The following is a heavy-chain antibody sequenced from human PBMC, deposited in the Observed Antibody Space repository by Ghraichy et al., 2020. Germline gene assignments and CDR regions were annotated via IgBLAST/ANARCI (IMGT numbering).Heavy chain of an antibody. CDR3: AGDRGYRGSETQNWFDS. Sequence: SQTPSLTCTASGTSMNSGGYYWTWIRQRPGEGLEWIGFIYYSGSTYYNPSLESRLRISIDTSKNQFSLRLAPVTPAETAIYFWAGDRGYRGSETQNWFDSWGQGTLVTVSS. D-gene: IGHD5-12*01. CDR1: GTSMNSGGYY. J-gene: IGHJ5*01. CDR2: IYYSGST. V-gene: IGHV4-31*03.